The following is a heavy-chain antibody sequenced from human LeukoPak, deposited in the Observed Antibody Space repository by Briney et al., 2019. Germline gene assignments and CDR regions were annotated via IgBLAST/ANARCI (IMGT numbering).Heavy chain of an antibody. CDR1: GFTFSGYW. CDR2: IKPDGSEK. Sequence: PGGSLRLSCAASGFTFSGYWMSWVRQAPGKGLEWVANIKPDGSEKYYVDSVKGRFTISRDNAKNSLYPQTNTLRAEDTAVYYCARDRTTVTTFDYWGQGTLVTVSS. V-gene: IGHV3-7*01. J-gene: IGHJ4*02. CDR3: ARDRTTVTTFDY. D-gene: IGHD4-17*01.